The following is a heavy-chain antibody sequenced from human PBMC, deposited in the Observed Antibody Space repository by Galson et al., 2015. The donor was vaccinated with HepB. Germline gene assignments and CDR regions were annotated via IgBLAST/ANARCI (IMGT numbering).Heavy chain of an antibody. J-gene: IGHJ4*02. CDR1: GFTFGSYG. Sequence: SLRLSCAASGFTFGSYGMHWVRQAPSKGLEWVAVISYDGGNKYYADSVKGRFTISRDNSKNTLYLQMNSLRVEDTALYYCAKSPLGVQRSIYLDYWGQGTLVTVSS. CDR2: ISYDGGNK. V-gene: IGHV3-30*18. D-gene: IGHD6-13*01. CDR3: AKSPLGVQRSIYLDY.